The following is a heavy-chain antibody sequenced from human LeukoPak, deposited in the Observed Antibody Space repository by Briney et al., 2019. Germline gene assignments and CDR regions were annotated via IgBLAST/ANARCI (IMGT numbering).Heavy chain of an antibody. D-gene: IGHD3-22*01. CDR1: GYTFTSYD. J-gene: IGHJ3*02. CDR2: MNPNSGNT. Sequence: ASVKVSCKASGYTFTSYDINWVRQATGQGLEWMGWMNPNSGNTGYAQKFQGRVTITRNTSISTAYMELSSLRSEDTAVYYCARVAYYDRSGYYYAMDAFDIWGQGTMVTVSS. CDR3: ARVAYYDRSGYYYAMDAFDI. V-gene: IGHV1-8*03.